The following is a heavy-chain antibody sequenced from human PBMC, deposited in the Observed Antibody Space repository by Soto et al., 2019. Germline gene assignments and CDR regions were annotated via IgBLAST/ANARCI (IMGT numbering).Heavy chain of an antibody. J-gene: IGHJ5*02. D-gene: IGHD2-2*01. CDR3: AHKGPSQLLDRGFDP. V-gene: IGHV2-5*02. CDR2: IYWDDDK. CDR1: GFSLSTSGVG. Sequence: QITLKESGPTLVKPTQTLTLTCTFSGFSLSTSGVGVGWIRQPPGKALEWLALIYWDDDKRYSPSLKSRLTITKDTSKNQVVLTMTNMDPVDTATYYSAHKGPSQLLDRGFDPWGQGTLVTVSS.